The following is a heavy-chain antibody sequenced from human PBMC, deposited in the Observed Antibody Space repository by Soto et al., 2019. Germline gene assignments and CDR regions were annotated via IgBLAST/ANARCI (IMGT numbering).Heavy chain of an antibody. Sequence: SETLSLTCTVSGGSISSGGYYWSWIRQHPGKGLEWIGYIYYSGSTYYNPSLKSRVTISVDTSKNQFSLKLSSVTAADTAVYYCARSRGVIIYFDYWGQGTLVTVSS. V-gene: IGHV4-31*03. D-gene: IGHD3-10*01. CDR2: IYYSGST. J-gene: IGHJ4*02. CDR1: GGSISSGGYY. CDR3: ARSRGVIIYFDY.